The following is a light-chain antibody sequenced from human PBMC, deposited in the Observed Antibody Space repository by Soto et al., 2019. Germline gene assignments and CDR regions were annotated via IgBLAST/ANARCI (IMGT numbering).Light chain of an antibody. V-gene: IGKV3-11*01. CDR2: DSS. CDR1: QSVSSY. J-gene: IGKJ4*01. Sequence: EIVLTQSPATLSLSPGERATLSCRASQSVSSYLAWYQQKPGQAPRLLIFDSSTKSTGLPGTFSGSGAGTGFTLTSSRLNHEAVVVYLCQHRSPGPTFGGGTKVEIK. CDR3: QHRSPGPT.